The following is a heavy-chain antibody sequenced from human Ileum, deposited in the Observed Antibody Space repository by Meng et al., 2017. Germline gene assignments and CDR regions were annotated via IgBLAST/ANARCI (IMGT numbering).Heavy chain of an antibody. CDR3: ARDHWGSLDY. J-gene: IGHJ4*02. Sequence: VQVQESGPGLAKPAVTLSLICTVSGGSVSTSDYQWGWIRQPPGKGLEWIGYAGTNYNPSLKSRVTTSVDTSKRQFSLKLTSVTAADTAVYYCARDHWGSLDYWGQGILVTVSS. CDR2: AGT. D-gene: IGHD7-27*01. CDR1: GGSVSTSDYQ. V-gene: IGHV4-61*08.